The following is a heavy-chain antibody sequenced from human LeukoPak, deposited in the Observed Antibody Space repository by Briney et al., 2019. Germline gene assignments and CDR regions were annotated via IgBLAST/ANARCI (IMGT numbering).Heavy chain of an antibody. J-gene: IGHJ4*02. CDR1: GFTFSSYA. CDR2: TSGSGGST. V-gene: IGHV3-23*01. D-gene: IGHD1-7*01. Sequence: GGSLRLSCAASGFTFSSYAMSWVRQAPGKGLEWVSATSGSGGSTYYADSMKGRFTISRDNAKNSLYLQMNSLRAEDTAVYHCARPPTTYLLRLYYFDYGAQGPLVTFSS. CDR3: ARPPTTYLLRLYYFDY.